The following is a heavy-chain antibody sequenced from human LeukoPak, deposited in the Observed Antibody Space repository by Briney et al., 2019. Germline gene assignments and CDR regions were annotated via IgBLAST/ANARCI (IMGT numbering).Heavy chain of an antibody. CDR1: GGSISSYY. D-gene: IGHD2-8*01. CDR3: ARTRAVYDAFDI. J-gene: IGHJ3*02. CDR2: IYYSGST. Sequence: SETPSLTCTVSGGSISSYYWSWIRQPPGKGLEWIGYIYYSGSTNYNPSLKSRVTISVDTSKNQFSLKLSSVTAADTAVYYCARTRAVYDAFDIWGQGTMVTVSS. V-gene: IGHV4-59*08.